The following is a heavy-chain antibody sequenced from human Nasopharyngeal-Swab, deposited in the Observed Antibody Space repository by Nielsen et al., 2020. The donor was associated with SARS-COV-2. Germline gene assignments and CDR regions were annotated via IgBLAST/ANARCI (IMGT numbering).Heavy chain of an antibody. CDR1: GGYMSGYS. J-gene: IGHJ3*02. CDR2: IYDSWST. Sequence: GSLRLSCTISGGYMSGYSWSWIRQAPGKGPEWFGKIYDSWSTLYNPALQSRVTMSVDTSKNQFSLKLTSVTIADTAVYYCARESWDNQKNDGFDIWGQGTKVIVSS. CDR3: ARESWDNQKNDGFDI. D-gene: IGHD1-26*01. V-gene: IGHV4-59*01.